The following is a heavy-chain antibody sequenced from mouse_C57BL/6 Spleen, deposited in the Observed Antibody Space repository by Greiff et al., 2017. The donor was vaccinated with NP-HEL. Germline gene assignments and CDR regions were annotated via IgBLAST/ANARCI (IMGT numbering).Heavy chain of an antibody. J-gene: IGHJ2*01. D-gene: IGHD2-3*01. CDR3: AVYDGYYVRDY. V-gene: IGHV14-2*01. CDR2: IDPEDGET. CDR1: GYTFTSYW. Sequence: VHVKQSGTELVKPGASVKLSCKASGYTFTSYWMHWVKQRTEQGLEWIGRIDPEDGETKYAPKFQGKATITADTSSNTAYLQLSSLTSEDTAVYYCAVYDGYYVRDYWGQGTTLTVSS.